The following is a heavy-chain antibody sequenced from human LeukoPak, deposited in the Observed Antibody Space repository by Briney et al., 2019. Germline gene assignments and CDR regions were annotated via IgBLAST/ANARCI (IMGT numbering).Heavy chain of an antibody. V-gene: IGHV1-18*01. CDR1: GYTYTTYG. CDR3: ARVGDILTGYYPDDAFDI. Sequence: ASVKVSCKASGYTYTTYGISWVRQAPGQGLEWMGWISAYNGNTNYAQKLQGRVTMTTDTSTSTAYMELRSLRSDDTAVYYCARVGDILTGYYPDDAFDIWGQGTMVTVSS. J-gene: IGHJ3*02. CDR2: ISAYNGNT. D-gene: IGHD3-9*01.